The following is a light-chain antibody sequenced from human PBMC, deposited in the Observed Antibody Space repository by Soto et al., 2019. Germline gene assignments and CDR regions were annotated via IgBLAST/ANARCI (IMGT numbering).Light chain of an antibody. J-gene: IGLJ1*01. Sequence: QSALSQPASMSGSPGQSITIPCTGASSDIGLYNYVSWYQHHPGKAPKLLISEVNVRPSGLSDRFSASKAGNTASLTISGLQPEDEASYYCSSLSTTSTPIVFGSGTKVIVL. CDR1: SSDIGLYNY. V-gene: IGLV2-14*01. CDR3: SSLSTTSTPIV. CDR2: EVN.